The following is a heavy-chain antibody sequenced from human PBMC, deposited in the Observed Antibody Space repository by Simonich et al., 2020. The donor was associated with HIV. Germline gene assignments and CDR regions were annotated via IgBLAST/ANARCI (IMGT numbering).Heavy chain of an antibody. CDR1: GYTLTELS. CDR3: ATVSRSWSRDGPFFDY. D-gene: IGHD6-13*01. Sequence: QVQLVQSGAEVKKPGASVKVSCKVSGYTLTELSMHWVRQAPGKGLEWRGGFDPEDGETIYAQKFQGRVTMTEDTSTDTAYMELSSLRSEDTAVYYCATVSRSWSRDGPFFDYWGQGTLVTVSS. V-gene: IGHV1-24*01. J-gene: IGHJ4*02. CDR2: FDPEDGET.